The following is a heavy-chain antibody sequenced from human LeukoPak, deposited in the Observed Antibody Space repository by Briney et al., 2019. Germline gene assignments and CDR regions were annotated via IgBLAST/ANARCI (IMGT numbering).Heavy chain of an antibody. D-gene: IGHD4-17*01. CDR1: GFTFSSYG. V-gene: IGHV3-30*02. CDR2: IRYDGSNK. J-gene: IGHJ2*01. Sequence: HAGGSLRLSCAASGFTFSSYGMHWVRQTPGKGLEWVAFIRYDGSNKYYADSVKGRFTISRDNSKNTLYLQMNSLRAEDTAVYYCAKSGGDYGDYWYFDLWGRGTLVTVSS. CDR3: AKSGGDYGDYWYFDL.